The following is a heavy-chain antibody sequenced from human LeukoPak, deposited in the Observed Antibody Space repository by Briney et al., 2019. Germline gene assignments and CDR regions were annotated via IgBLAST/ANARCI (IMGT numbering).Heavy chain of an antibody. Sequence: GGSLRLSCAASGFTFSSYAMSWVRQAPGKGLKGASAISGSGGSTYYADSVKGRFTISRDNSKNTLYLQMNSLRAEDTAVYYCAKAQDIVVVPAAPLDYWGQGTLVTVSS. CDR3: AKAQDIVVVPAAPLDY. D-gene: IGHD2-2*01. CDR2: ISGSGGST. CDR1: GFTFSSYA. J-gene: IGHJ4*02. V-gene: IGHV3-23*01.